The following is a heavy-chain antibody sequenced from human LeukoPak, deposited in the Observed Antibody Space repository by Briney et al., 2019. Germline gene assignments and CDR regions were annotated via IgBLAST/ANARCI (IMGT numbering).Heavy chain of an antibody. V-gene: IGHV3-23*01. J-gene: IGHJ4*02. CDR2: ISGSGGST. D-gene: IGHD3-22*01. Sequence: GGSLRLSCAASGCTFSSYAMSWVRQAPGKGLEWVSAISGSGGSTYYADSVKGRFTISRDNSKNTLYLQMNSLRAEDTAVYYCAKDSKGYYDSSGFDYWGQGTLVTVSS. CDR3: AKDSKGYYDSSGFDY. CDR1: GCTFSSYA.